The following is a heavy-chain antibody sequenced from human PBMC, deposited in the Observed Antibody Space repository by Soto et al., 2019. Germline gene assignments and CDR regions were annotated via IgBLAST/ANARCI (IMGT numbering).Heavy chain of an antibody. J-gene: IGHJ4*02. D-gene: IGHD2-2*01. Sequence: GASVKVSCKASGYTFTSYAMHWVRQAPGQRLEWMGWINAGNGNTKYSQKFQGRVTITRDTSASTAYMELSSLRSEDTAVYYCARVWGGDYCSSTSCYDFFYFDYWGQGTLVTVSS. V-gene: IGHV1-3*01. CDR2: INAGNGNT. CDR3: ARVWGGDYCSSTSCYDFFYFDY. CDR1: GYTFTSYA.